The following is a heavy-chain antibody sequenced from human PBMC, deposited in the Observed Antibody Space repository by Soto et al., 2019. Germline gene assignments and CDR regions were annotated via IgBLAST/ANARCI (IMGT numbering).Heavy chain of an antibody. J-gene: IGHJ4*02. V-gene: IGHV1-69*13. CDR3: ARQGLRPY. Sequence: SVKVSFKASGGTFSSYAISWVRQAPGQGLEWMGGVIPIFGTANYAQKFQGRVTITADESTSTAYMELSSLRSENTAVYYCARQGLRPYWGQGTLVTVSS. CDR1: GGTFSSYA. CDR2: VIPIFGTA. D-gene: IGHD3-16*01.